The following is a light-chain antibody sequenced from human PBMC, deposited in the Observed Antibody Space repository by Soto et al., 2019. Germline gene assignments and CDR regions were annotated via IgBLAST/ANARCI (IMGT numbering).Light chain of an antibody. CDR3: QQYNILST. CDR1: QSIRYW. CDR2: DAS. Sequence: DIQMTQSPSTLSASVGDRVTITCRASQSIRYWVAWYQHKPGKAPKLLIYDASTLESGVPTRFSGSGSGTEFTLTISSLHPDDFATYYCQQYNILSTFVQGTKVEI. J-gene: IGKJ1*01. V-gene: IGKV1-5*01.